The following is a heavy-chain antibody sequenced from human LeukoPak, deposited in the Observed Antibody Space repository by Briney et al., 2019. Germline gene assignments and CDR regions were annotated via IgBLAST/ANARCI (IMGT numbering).Heavy chain of an antibody. D-gene: IGHD1-7*01. J-gene: IGHJ3*02. Sequence: WASVKVSCKASGGTFSSYAISWVRQAPGQGLEWMGGIIPIFGTANYAQKFQGRVTITTDESTSTAYMELSSLRSEDTAVYYCARMELRYNWNYGAFDIWGQGTMVTVSS. CDR1: GGTFSSYA. V-gene: IGHV1-69*05. CDR2: IIPIFGTA. CDR3: ARMELRYNWNYGAFDI.